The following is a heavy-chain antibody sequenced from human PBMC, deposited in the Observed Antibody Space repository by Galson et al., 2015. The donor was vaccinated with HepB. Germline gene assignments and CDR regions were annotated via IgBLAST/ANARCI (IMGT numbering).Heavy chain of an antibody. CDR2: ISSSGGSR. CDR3: ARAACGGDCYGDYMDG. V-gene: IGHV3-11*01. CDR1: GFTFSYYY. D-gene: IGHD2-21*01. J-gene: IGHJ6*03. Sequence: ALRLSCAAAGFTFSYYYMSWIRQAPGKGLEWVSYISSSGGSRYADSVKGRFTISRDNARHSLCLHMSSLKAADTAVYYCARAACGGDCYGDYMDGWGNGTSVTVSS.